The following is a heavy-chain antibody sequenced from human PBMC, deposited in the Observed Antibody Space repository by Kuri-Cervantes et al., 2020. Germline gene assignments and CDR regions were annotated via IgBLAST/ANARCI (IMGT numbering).Heavy chain of an antibody. V-gene: IGHV4-34*01. J-gene: IGHJ4*02. Sequence: GSLRLSCAASGFTVSSNYMSWVRQAPGKGLEWIGEINHSGSTNYNPSLKSRVTISVDTSKNQFSLKLSSVTAADTAVYYCARGRDIVVVPAYGLIFDYWGQGTLVTVSS. CDR1: GFTVSSNY. CDR2: INHSGST. D-gene: IGHD2-2*01. CDR3: ARGRDIVVVPAYGLIFDY.